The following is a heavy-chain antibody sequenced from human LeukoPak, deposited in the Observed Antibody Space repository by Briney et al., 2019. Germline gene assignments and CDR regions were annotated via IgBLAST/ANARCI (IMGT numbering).Heavy chain of an antibody. CDR3: ARHVILQHVVRGVNWFDP. CDR2: INYSGST. CDR1: GGSISSSTYY. V-gene: IGHV4-39*01. Sequence: SETLSLTCTVSGGSISSSTYYWGWIRQPPGKGLEWIGSINYSGSTFYNPSLKSRVTISVDTSKNQFSLKLSSVTAADTAVYYCARHVILQHVVRGVNWFDPWGQGTLVTVSS. D-gene: IGHD3-10*01. J-gene: IGHJ5*02.